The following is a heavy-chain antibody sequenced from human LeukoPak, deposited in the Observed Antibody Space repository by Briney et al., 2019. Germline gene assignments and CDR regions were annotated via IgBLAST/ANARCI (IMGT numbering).Heavy chain of an antibody. CDR3: ARGVWFGELSAFDI. D-gene: IGHD3-10*01. Sequence: RSLRLSCAASGFTFSSYAMSWVRQAPGKGLEWVSAISGSGGSTYYADSVKGRFTISRDNSKNSLYLQMNSLRAEDTAVYYCARGVWFGELSAFDIWGQGTMVTVSS. J-gene: IGHJ3*02. V-gene: IGHV3-23*01. CDR1: GFTFSSYA. CDR2: ISGSGGST.